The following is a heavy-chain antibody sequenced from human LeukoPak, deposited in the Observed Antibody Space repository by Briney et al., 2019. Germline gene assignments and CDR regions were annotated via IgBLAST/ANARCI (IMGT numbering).Heavy chain of an antibody. CDR1: GYTFTSYY. Sequence: ASVKVSCKASGYTFTSYYMHWVPQAPGQGLERMGIINPSGVSTSYAQTFQGRVTMTRDTSTSTVYMELSSLRSEDTAVYYCARESGALRFLEWLYTKPYNWFDPWGQGTLVTVSS. J-gene: IGHJ5*02. V-gene: IGHV1-46*01. D-gene: IGHD3-3*01. CDR2: INPSGVST. CDR3: ARESGALRFLEWLYTKPYNWFDP.